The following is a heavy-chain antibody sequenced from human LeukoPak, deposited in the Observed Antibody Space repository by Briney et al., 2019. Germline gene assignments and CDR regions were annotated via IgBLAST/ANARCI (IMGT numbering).Heavy chain of an antibody. V-gene: IGHV1-2*02. CDR2: INPNSGGT. D-gene: IGHD3-22*01. CDR3: ARPYYESSGLYVDAFDI. CDR1: GYTLTAYY. J-gene: IGHJ3*02. Sequence: ALVKVSCKASGYTLTAYYLHSVRHAPGQGLEWMGWINPNSGGTTYAQKFQGRVTMTRDTSIGTAYMELSSLRSDDTAVYYCARPYYESSGLYVDAFDIWGQGTMVTVSS.